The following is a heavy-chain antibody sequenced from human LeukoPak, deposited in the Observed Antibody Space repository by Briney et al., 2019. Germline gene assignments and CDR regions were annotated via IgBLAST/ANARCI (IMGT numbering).Heavy chain of an antibody. CDR2: ISYDGSNK. D-gene: IGHD6-6*01. CDR1: GFTFSSYG. Sequence: GGSLRLSCAASGFTFSSYGMHWVRQAPGKGLEWVAVISYDGSNKYYADSVKGRFTISRDNSKNTLYLQMNSLRAEDTAVYYCAKLWSSSPVGEVWGKGTTVTVSS. J-gene: IGHJ6*04. V-gene: IGHV3-30*18. CDR3: AKLWSSSPVGEV.